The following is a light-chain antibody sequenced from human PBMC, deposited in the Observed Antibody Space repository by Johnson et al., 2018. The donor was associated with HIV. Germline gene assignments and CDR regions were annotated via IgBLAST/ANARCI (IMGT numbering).Light chain of an antibody. CDR1: RSNIGDNF. Sequence: QSVLTQPPSVSAAPGQKVTISCSGNRSNIGDNFVSWYQHLPGTAPKLLVYDNSKRPSGIPDRFSATKSGTSATLGITGLQTGDAADYYCGTWDSSLSGYVFGTGTKVTV. J-gene: IGLJ1*01. CDR3: GTWDSSLSGYV. V-gene: IGLV1-51*01. CDR2: DNS.